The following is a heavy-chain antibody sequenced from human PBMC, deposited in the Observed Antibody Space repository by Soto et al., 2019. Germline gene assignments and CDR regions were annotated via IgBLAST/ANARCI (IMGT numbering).Heavy chain of an antibody. D-gene: IGHD1-26*01. CDR2: IHYSGST. Sequence: SGTLSLTCTVSGGSISLSSYFWGWVRQPPGQGLDWIGTIHYSGSTFYKPSLRSRVSISVDTSKNHFSLQLNSVTAADTAVYYCTRELGGAIDSWGQGTLVTVPQ. V-gene: IGHV4-39*02. J-gene: IGHJ4*02. CDR3: TRELGGAIDS. CDR1: GGSISLSSYF.